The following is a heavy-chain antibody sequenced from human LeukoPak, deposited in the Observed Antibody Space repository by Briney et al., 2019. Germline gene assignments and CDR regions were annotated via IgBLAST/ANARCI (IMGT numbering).Heavy chain of an antibody. J-gene: IGHJ4*02. Sequence: ASVKVSCKASGYTFTGYYMHWVRQAPGQGLEWMGWINPNSGGTNYAQKFQGRVTMTRDTSISTAYMELSRLRSDDTAVYYCARDHPDEDYDSSGHYDYWGQGTLVTVSS. D-gene: IGHD3-22*01. CDR2: INPNSGGT. CDR3: ARDHPDEDYDSSGHYDY. CDR1: GYTFTGYY. V-gene: IGHV1-2*02.